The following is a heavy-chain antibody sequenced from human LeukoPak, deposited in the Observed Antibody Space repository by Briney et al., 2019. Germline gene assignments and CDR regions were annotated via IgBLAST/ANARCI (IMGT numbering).Heavy chain of an antibody. CDR2: IYHSGTT. Sequence: SQTLSLTCAVSGDSISSGGYSWSWIRQPPGTGLEWIGYIYHSGTTYYNPSLKSRVTISVDRSKNQFSLKLSSVTAADTAVYYCARAPTVPPFTTWGQGPLVTASS. J-gene: IGHJ5*02. CDR1: GDSISSGGYS. D-gene: IGHD4-17*01. V-gene: IGHV4-30-2*01. CDR3: ARAPTVPPFTT.